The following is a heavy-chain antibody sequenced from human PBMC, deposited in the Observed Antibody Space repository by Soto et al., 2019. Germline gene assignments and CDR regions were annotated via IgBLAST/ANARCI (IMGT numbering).Heavy chain of an antibody. J-gene: IGHJ6*02. V-gene: IGHV3-21*01. D-gene: IGHD2-15*01. Sequence: EVQLVESGGGLVKPGGSLRLSCAASEFTFRDFTMNWVRQAPGKGLEWVSSITGSSTYIYYADSVKGGFTISRDNAKFSLYRRMNSVRADNTAVYYCARGRGCICGICHVLIGLDVWGQGTTVSVSS. CDR1: EFTFRDFT. CDR3: ARGRGCICGICHVLIGLDV. CDR2: ITGSSTYI.